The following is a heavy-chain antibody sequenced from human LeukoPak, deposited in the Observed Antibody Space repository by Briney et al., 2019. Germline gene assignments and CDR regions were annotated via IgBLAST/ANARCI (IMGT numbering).Heavy chain of an antibody. V-gene: IGHV4-4*07. CDR2: IYTSGST. CDR1: GGSISSYY. Sequence: PSETLSLTCTVSGGSISSYYWSWIRQPAGKGLEWIGRIYTSGSTNYNPSLKSRVTMSVDTSKNQFSLKLSSVTAADTGVYYCARDTPKVMVRGARVSKFDYWGQGTLVTVSS. J-gene: IGHJ4*02. D-gene: IGHD3-10*01. CDR3: ARDTPKVMVRGARVSKFDY.